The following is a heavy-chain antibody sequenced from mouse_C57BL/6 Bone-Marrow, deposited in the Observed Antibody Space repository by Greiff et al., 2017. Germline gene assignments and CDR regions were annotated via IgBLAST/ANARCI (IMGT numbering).Heavy chain of an antibody. J-gene: IGHJ4*01. V-gene: IGHV14-4*01. Sequence: VQLKESGAELVRPGASVKLSCTASGFNIKDDYMHWVKQRPEQGLEWIGWIDPENGDTEYASKFQGKATITADTSSNTAYLQLSSLTSEDTAVYYCTPTGSYAMDYWGQGTSVTVSS. CDR1: GFNIKDDY. CDR2: IDPENGDT. D-gene: IGHD4-1*01. CDR3: TPTGSYAMDY.